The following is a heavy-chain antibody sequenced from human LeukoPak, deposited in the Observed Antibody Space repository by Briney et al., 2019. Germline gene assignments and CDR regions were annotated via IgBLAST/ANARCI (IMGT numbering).Heavy chain of an antibody. CDR1: VGTFSSYA. J-gene: IGHJ5*02. CDR2: IIPIFGTA. Sequence: ASVKVSCKASVGTFSSYAISWVRQAPGQGLEWMGRIIPIFGTANYAQKFQGRVTITTDESTSTAYMELSSLRSEDTAVYYCARGTPTVTTSRFDPWGQGTLVTVSS. CDR3: ARGTPTVTTSRFDP. V-gene: IGHV1-69*05. D-gene: IGHD4-17*01.